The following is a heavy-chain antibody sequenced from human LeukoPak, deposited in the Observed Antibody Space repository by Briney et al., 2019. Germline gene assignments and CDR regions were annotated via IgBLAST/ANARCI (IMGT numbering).Heavy chain of an antibody. CDR1: GFTFSSYS. V-gene: IGHV3-23*01. J-gene: IGHJ5*02. CDR2: ISGSGGST. D-gene: IGHD6-25*01. Sequence: GGSLRLSCAASGFTFSSYSMSWVRQAPGKGLEWVSAISGSGGSTYYADSVNGLFTISRDNSKNTLYLQMNSLRAEDTAVYYCAKERAAAWFDPWGQGTLVTVSS. CDR3: AKERAAAWFDP.